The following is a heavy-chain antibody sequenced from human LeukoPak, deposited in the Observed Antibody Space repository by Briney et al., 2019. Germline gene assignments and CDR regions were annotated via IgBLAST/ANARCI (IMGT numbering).Heavy chain of an antibody. CDR2: VFASGGA. CDR1: GDSISAYY. J-gene: IGHJ4*02. Sequence: SETLSLTCTVSGDSISAYYWSWIRQAAGKGLDYIGRVFASGGANYSPSHESRVTMSVDTSKNQFSLRLRSVTAADTAMYYCARGRQNGDYFDHWGQRILVTVSS. D-gene: IGHD4-17*01. CDR3: ARGRQNGDYFDH. V-gene: IGHV4-4*07.